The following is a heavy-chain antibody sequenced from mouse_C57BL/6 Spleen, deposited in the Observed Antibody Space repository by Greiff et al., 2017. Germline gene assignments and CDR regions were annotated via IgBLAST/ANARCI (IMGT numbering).Heavy chain of an antibody. CDR2: IRLKSDNYAT. J-gene: IGHJ2*01. D-gene: IGHD4-1*01. CDR1: GFTFSNYW. V-gene: IGHV6-3*01. CDR3: TGETGYYFDY. Sequence: EVQVVESGGGLVQPGGSMKLSCVASGFTFSNYWMNWVRQSPEKGLEWVAQIRLKSDNYATHYAESVKGRFTISRDDSKSSVYLQMNNLRAEDTGSYYCTGETGYYFDYWGQGTTLTVSS.